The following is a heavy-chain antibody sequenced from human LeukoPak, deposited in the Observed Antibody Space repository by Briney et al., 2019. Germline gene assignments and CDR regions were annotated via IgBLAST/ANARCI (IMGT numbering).Heavy chain of an antibody. J-gene: IGHJ3*02. Sequence: SETLSLTCTVSGGSISSSSYYWGWIRQPPGKGLEWIGSIYYSGSTYYNPSLKSRVTISVDTSKNQFSLKLSSVTAADTAVYYCATVVTPGDAFDIWGQGTMVTVSS. CDR2: IYYSGST. V-gene: IGHV4-39*01. D-gene: IGHD4-23*01. CDR3: ATVVTPGDAFDI. CDR1: GGSISSSSYY.